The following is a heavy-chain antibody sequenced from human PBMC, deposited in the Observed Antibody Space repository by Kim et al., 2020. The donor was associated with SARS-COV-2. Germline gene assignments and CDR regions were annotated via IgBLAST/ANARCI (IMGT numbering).Heavy chain of an antibody. J-gene: IGHJ4*02. CDR3: ARETHQWLDHFDS. V-gene: IGHV1-46*01. D-gene: IGHD6-19*01. Sequence: YAQEFQGRVTMTRDTSTSTVYMELSSLRSEDTAVYYCARETHQWLDHFDSWGQGTLVTVSS.